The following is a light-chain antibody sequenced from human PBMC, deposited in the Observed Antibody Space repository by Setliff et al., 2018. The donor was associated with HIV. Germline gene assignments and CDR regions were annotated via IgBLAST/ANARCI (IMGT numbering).Light chain of an antibody. CDR1: SGNIASNY. J-gene: IGLJ2*01. V-gene: IGLV6-57*01. CDR3: QSYDTTNHVI. Sequence: NFMLTQPHSVSESPGKTVTISCTRSSGNIASNYVQWYQQRPGSSPTTVIYEDNQRPSGVPDRFSGSADSSSNSASLTISGLKTEDEADYYCQSYDTTNHVIFGGGTKVTVL. CDR2: EDN.